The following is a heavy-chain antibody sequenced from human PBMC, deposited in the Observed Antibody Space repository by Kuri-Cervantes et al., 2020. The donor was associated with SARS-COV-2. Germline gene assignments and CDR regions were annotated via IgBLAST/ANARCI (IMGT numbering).Heavy chain of an antibody. D-gene: IGHD2-15*01. CDR1: GFTFSSYS. CDR3: ARQGYCSGGSCYSGAMDV. CDR2: ISSSGGIYM. J-gene: IGHJ6*02. Sequence: GGSLRLSCAASGFTFSSYSMNWVRQAPGKGLEWVSYISSSGGIYMQYADSVKGRFTISRDNAKKSLYLEMNSLRAEDTAVYYCARQGYCSGGSCYSGAMDVWGQGTTVTVSS. V-gene: IGHV3-21*05.